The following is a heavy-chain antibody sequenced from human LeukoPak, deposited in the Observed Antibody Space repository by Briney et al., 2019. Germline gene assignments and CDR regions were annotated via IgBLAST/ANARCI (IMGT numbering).Heavy chain of an antibody. J-gene: IGHJ4*02. Sequence: PSETLSLTCAVYVGSFSAYYWSWIRQPPRNGLEWMGEFNHSGSTNYNPSLKSRVTISVDTSKNQFSLKLSSVTAADTAVYYCARGSVSITMIVVTGGGFDYWGQGTLVTVSS. CDR1: VGSFSAYY. V-gene: IGHV4-34*01. CDR3: ARGSVSITMIVVTGGGFDY. D-gene: IGHD3-22*01. CDR2: FNHSGST.